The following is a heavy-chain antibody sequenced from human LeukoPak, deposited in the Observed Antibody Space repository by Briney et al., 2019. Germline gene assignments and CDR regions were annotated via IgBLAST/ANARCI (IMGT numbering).Heavy chain of an antibody. D-gene: IGHD3-3*01. CDR1: GGSISSGDYY. CDR3: ARGAKHYDFWSGSFYYFDY. J-gene: IGHJ4*02. Sequence: SETLSLTCTVSGGSISSGDYYWSWIRQPPGKGLEWIGYIYYSGSTYYNPSLKSQVTISVDTSKNQFSLKLSSVTAADTAVYYCARGAKHYDFWSGSFYYFDYWGQGTLVTVSS. V-gene: IGHV4-30-4*08. CDR2: IYYSGST.